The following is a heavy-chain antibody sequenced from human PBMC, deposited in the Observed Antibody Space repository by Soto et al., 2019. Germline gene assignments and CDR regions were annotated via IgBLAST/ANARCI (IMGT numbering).Heavy chain of an antibody. D-gene: IGHD3-10*01. CDR2: IYYSGST. J-gene: IGHJ6*03. CDR3: ARDRMVRGPDSYYMDV. Sequence: PSETLSLTCTVSGGSISSGGYYWSWIRQHPGKGLEWIGYIYYSGSTYYNPSLKSRVTISVDTSKNQFSLKMSSVTAADTAVYYCARDRMVRGPDSYYMDVCGKGTTVTVSS. V-gene: IGHV4-31*03. CDR1: GGSISSGGYY.